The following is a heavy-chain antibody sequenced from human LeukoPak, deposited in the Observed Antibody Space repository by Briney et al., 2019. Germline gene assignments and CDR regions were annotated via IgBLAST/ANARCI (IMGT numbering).Heavy chain of an antibody. Sequence: GGSLRLSCAASGFTVSSNYMSWVRQAPGKGLEWVSGISGSGGNTHYADSVKGRFTISRDNSKNTLYLQMNSLRAEDTAVFYCAKDRADYYDSRGYEHEGYWGQGTLVTVSS. CDR1: GFTVSSNY. CDR2: ISGSGGNT. CDR3: AKDRADYYDSRGYEHEGY. D-gene: IGHD3-22*01. J-gene: IGHJ4*02. V-gene: IGHV3-23*01.